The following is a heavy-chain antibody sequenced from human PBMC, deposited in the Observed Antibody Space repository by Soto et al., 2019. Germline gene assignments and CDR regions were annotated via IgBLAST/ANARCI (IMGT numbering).Heavy chain of an antibody. CDR2: IIPIFGTA. CDR3: AMRPTTVTDYYYGMDV. Sequence: QVQLVQSGAEVKKPGSSVKVSCKASGGTFSSYAISWVRQAPGQGLEWMGGIIPIFGTANYAQKFQGRVTITAVKSTSTAYMELSSLRSEDTAVYYCAMRPTTVTDYYYGMDVWGQGTTVTVSS. V-gene: IGHV1-69*06. CDR1: GGTFSSYA. J-gene: IGHJ6*02. D-gene: IGHD4-17*01.